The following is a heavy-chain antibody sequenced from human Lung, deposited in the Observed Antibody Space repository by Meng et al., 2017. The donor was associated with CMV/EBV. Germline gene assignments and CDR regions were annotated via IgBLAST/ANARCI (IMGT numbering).Heavy chain of an antibody. J-gene: IGHJ4*02. Sequence: QVQVVGSGGGVVQPGGSLRLSCAASGFTFSSYGMHWVRQAPGKGLEWIGEIYHSGSTNYNPSLKSRVSISVDKSKNQFSLKLSSVTAADTAVYYCARADKVRFDYWGQGTLVTVSS. V-gene: IGHV4-4*02. CDR3: ARADKVRFDY. CDR2: IYHSGST. CDR1: GFTFSSYG.